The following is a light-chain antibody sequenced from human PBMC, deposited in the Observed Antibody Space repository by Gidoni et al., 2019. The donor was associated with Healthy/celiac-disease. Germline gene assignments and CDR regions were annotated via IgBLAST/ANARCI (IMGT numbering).Light chain of an antibody. Sequence: EIVLTQSPATLSLSPGERATLPCRASQSVSSYLAWYQQKPGQAPRLLIYDASNRATGIPARFSGSGSETDFTLTISSLEPEDFAVYYCQQRSNWQGTFGQGTRLEIK. CDR2: DAS. V-gene: IGKV3-11*01. CDR3: QQRSNWQGT. J-gene: IGKJ5*01. CDR1: QSVSSY.